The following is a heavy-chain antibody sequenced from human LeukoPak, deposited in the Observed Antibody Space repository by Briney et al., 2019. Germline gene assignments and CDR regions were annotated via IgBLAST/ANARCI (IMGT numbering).Heavy chain of an antibody. CDR3: AKGALVTTRSWFDP. Sequence: GGSLRLSCTASGFTFKNYAMNWVRQAPGKGLEWVSVISGGGGSTYYGDSGKGRFTTSRDNSNNTLYLQMNSLRAEDTAVYYCAKGALVTTRSWFDPWGQGTLVTVSS. CDR1: GFTFKNYA. CDR2: ISGGGGST. D-gene: IGHD4-17*01. V-gene: IGHV3-23*01. J-gene: IGHJ5*02.